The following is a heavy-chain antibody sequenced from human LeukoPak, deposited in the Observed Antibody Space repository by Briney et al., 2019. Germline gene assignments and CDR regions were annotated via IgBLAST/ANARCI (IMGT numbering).Heavy chain of an antibody. D-gene: IGHD4-17*01. J-gene: IGHJ4*02. CDR3: ARSGTVTIFDY. Sequence: PSETLSLTCTVSGGSISSYYWSWIRQPAGKGLEWIGRTSGSTNYNPSLKSRVTISVDTSKNQFSLKLSSVTAADTAVYYCARSGTVTIFDYWGQGTLVTVSS. V-gene: IGHV4-4*07. CDR1: GGSISSYY. CDR2: TSGST.